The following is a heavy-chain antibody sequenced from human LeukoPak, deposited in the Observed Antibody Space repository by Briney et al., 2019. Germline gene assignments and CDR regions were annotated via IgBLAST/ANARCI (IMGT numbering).Heavy chain of an antibody. J-gene: IGHJ5*02. V-gene: IGHV4-30-4*08. CDR1: GGSFSGYY. D-gene: IGHD4-4*01. CDR2: IYYSGST. Sequence: SETLSLTCAVYGGSFSGYYWSWIRQPPGKGLEWIGYIYYSGSTYYNPSLKSRVTISVDTSKNQFSLKLSSVTAADTAVYYCARGPTVTTWFDPWGQGTLVTVSS. CDR3: ARGPTVTTWFDP.